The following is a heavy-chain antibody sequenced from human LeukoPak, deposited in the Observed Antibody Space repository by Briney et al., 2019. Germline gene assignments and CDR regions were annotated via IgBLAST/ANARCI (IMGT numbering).Heavy chain of an antibody. CDR2: ISSSSSYI. CDR1: GFTFSSYS. D-gene: IGHD4-17*01. V-gene: IGHV3-21*01. Sequence: PGGSLRLSCAASGFTFSSYSMNWVRQAPGKGLEWVSSISSSSSYIYYADSVKGRFTISRDNAKNSLYLQMNSLRAEDTAVYYLAGAYGGYGGDYFNYGGKETLVPVSS. J-gene: IGHJ4*02. CDR3: AGAYGGYGGDYFNY.